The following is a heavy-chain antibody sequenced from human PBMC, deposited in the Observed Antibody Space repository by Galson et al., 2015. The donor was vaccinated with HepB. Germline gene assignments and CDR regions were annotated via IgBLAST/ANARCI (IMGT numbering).Heavy chain of an antibody. CDR2: IIPILGIA. J-gene: IGHJ4*02. Sequence: SVKVSCKASGGTFSSYNISWVRQAPGQGLEWMGRIIPILGIANYAQKFQGRVTITADKSTSTAYMELSSLRSEDTAVYYCASRDRKGGWGAAWWGQGTLVTVSS. CDR3: ASRDRKGGWGAAW. CDR1: GGTFSSYN. D-gene: IGHD3-10*01. V-gene: IGHV1-69*02.